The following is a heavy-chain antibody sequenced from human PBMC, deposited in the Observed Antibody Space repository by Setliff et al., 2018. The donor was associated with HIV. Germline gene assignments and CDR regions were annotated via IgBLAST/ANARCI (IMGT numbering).Heavy chain of an antibody. CDR1: GFTFRNYA. Sequence: GGSLSLSCAASGFTFRNYAMTWVRQAPGKGLEWVSTISPSSGGTNYADSVKGRFTISRDNSKNILYLQMNSLRVEDSAVYYCAKTVALLRAARLDLDYWGQGTLVTVSS. CDR3: AKTVALLRAARLDLDY. CDR2: ISPSSGGT. J-gene: IGHJ4*02. D-gene: IGHD6-6*01. V-gene: IGHV3-23*01.